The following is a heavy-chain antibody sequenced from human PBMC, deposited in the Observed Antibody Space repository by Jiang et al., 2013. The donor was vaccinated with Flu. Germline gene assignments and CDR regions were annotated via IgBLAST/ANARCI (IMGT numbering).Heavy chain of an antibody. D-gene: IGHD3-16*02. J-gene: IGHJ4*01. CDR3: ARNNEYVWGTYRPRYFDY. V-gene: IGHV3-48*03. Sequence: VQLVESGGVLVQPGGSLRLSCAASGFTFSSYEMNWVRQAPGRGLEWVSYISSSGDTIYYADSVKGRFIISRDNAKNSLYLRLNSLRAEDTAVYYCARNNEYVWGTYRPRYFDYW. CDR1: GFTFSSYE. CDR2: ISSSGDTI.